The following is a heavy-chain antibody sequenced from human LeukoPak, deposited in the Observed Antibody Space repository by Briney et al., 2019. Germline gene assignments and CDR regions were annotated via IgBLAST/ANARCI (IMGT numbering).Heavy chain of an antibody. CDR1: GGSITSGDYN. Sequence: SQTLSLTCTVSGGSITSGDYNWSWIHQHPGKGLEWLGNIYSSGSTYYNPSLKSRLTISVDTSKNQFSLKLTSVTAADAAVYYCARDQYDVIDYWGQGTLVTVSS. CDR3: ARDQYDVIDY. V-gene: IGHV4-31*03. CDR2: IYSSGST. J-gene: IGHJ4*02. D-gene: IGHD3-16*01.